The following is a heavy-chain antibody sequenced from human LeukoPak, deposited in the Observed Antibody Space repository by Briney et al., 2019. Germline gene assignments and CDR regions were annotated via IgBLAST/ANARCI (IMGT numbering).Heavy chain of an antibody. J-gene: IGHJ4*02. Sequence: PSETLSLTCAVYGGSFSGYYWSWIRQPPGKGLEGIGEINHSGSTNYNPSLKSRVTISVDTSKNQFSLKLSSVTAADTAVYYCARALYDSSGYYSHFDYWGQGTLVTVSS. CDR3: ARALYDSSGYYSHFDY. V-gene: IGHV4-34*01. D-gene: IGHD3-22*01. CDR1: GGSFSGYY. CDR2: INHSGST.